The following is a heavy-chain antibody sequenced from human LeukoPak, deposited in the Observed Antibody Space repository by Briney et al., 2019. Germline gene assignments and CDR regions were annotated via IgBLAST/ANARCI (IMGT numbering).Heavy chain of an antibody. V-gene: IGHV1-18*01. CDR2: ISAYNGNT. D-gene: IGHD3-3*01. CDR1: GYTFTSYG. CDR3: AREGKRIAIFGVVINPESRPYNWFDP. J-gene: IGHJ5*02. Sequence: ASVKVSCKASGYTFTSYGISWVRQAPGQGLEWMGWISAYNGNTNYAQKLQGRVTMTTDTSTSTAYMELRSLRSDDTAVYYCAREGKRIAIFGVVINPESRPYNWFDPWGQGTLVTVSS.